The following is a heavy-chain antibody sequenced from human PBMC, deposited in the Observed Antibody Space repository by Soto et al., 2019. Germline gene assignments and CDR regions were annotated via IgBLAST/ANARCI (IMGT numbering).Heavy chain of an antibody. CDR1: GGSISSGGYS. CDR2: IYHSGST. J-gene: IGHJ3*02. Sequence: LSLTCAVSGGSISSGGYSWSWIRQPPGKGLEWIGYIYHSGSTYYNPSLKSRVTISVDRSKNQFSLKLSSVTAADTAVYYCAREYSSSWYGAFDIWGQGTMVTVSS. CDR3: AREYSSSWYGAFDI. D-gene: IGHD6-13*01. V-gene: IGHV4-30-2*01.